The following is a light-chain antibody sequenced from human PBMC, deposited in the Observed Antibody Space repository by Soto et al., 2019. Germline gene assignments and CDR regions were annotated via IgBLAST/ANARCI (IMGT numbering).Light chain of an antibody. CDR1: QSVLYSSSNKNH. Sequence: DIVMTQSPDSLAVSLGVRATINCKSSQSVLYSSSNKNHLAWYQQKPGQPPKLLIYWASTRESGVPDRFSGSGSGTEFTLTISSLQAEDVAVYYCQQYYSNPWTFGQGTKVDIK. CDR2: WAS. CDR3: QQYYSNPWT. V-gene: IGKV4-1*01. J-gene: IGKJ1*01.